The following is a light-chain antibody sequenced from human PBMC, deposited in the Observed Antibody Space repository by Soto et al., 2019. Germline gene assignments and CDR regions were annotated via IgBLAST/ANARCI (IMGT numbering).Light chain of an antibody. V-gene: IGKV1-39*01. J-gene: IGKJ1*01. Sequence: DIQMTQSPSSLSASVGDRVSIACRATHSISNSLNWYKQMPGKAHELLIYDSFSPQDGVPSRFSGSGSGTDFTLTISSLQPEDFATYYCQQSYSFPTWTFGQGTTVEIK. CDR3: QQSYSFPTWT. CDR1: HSISNS. CDR2: DSF.